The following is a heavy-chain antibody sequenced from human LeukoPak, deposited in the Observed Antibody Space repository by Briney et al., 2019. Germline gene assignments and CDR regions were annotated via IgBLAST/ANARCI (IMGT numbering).Heavy chain of an antibody. CDR1: RFTFSSYG. CDR3: TRHACGDGC. CDR2: IRSKANSYAT. V-gene: IGHV3-73*01. Sequence: PGRSLRPSCAASRFTFSSYGMHGVRQASGKGLEWVGRIRSKANSYATAYAASVKGRFTISRDDSKNTAYLQMNSLKTEDTAVYYCTRHACGDGCWGQGTLVTVSS. J-gene: IGHJ4*02. D-gene: IGHD2-21*02.